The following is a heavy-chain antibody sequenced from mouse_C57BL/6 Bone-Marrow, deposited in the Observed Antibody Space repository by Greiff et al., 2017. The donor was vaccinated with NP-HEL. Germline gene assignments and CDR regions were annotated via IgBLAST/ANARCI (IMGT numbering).Heavy chain of an antibody. CDR3: ARGDYYGSSYWYFDV. D-gene: IGHD1-1*01. CDR2: IYPRDGST. J-gene: IGHJ1*03. V-gene: IGHV1-85*01. CDR1: GYTFTSYD. Sequence: QVQLQQSGPELVKPGASVKLSCKASGYTFTSYDINWVKQRPGQGLEWIGWIYPRDGSTKYNEKLKGKATLTVDTSSSTAYMELHSLTSEDSAVYFCARGDYYGSSYWYFDVWGTGTTVTVSS.